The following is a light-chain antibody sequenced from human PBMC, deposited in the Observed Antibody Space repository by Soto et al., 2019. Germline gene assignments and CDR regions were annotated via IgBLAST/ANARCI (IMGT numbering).Light chain of an antibody. CDR3: QSYDSSLSGSV. Sequence: QSVLTQPPSASGTPGQRVTISCSGSSSNIGSNYVYWYQQLPGTVPQLLIYRNNERPSGVPDRFSGSKSGTSASLAITGLQAEDEADYYCQSYDSSLSGSVFGGGTKLTVL. CDR1: SSNIGSNY. J-gene: IGLJ2*01. V-gene: IGLV1-47*01. CDR2: RNN.